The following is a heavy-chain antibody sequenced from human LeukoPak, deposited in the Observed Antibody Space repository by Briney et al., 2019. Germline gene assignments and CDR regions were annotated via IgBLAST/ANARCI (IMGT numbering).Heavy chain of an antibody. CDR1: GFTFDDYA. V-gene: IGHV3-43*02. J-gene: IGHJ6*03. Sequence: PGGSLRLSCAASGFTFDDYAMHWVRQAPGKGLEWVSLISGDGGSTYYADSVKGRFTISRDNSKDSLYLQMNSLKTEDTAFYYCAKDGPDSIGYMDVWGKGTTVTVSS. CDR2: ISGDGGST. CDR3: AKDGPDSIGYMDV. D-gene: IGHD3-22*01.